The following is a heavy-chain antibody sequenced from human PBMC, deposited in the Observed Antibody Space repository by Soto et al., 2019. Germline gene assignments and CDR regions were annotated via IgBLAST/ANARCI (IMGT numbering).Heavy chain of an antibody. CDR1: GYTFTSND. CDR3: ARSSGLPWQNDYYYGMDV. Sequence: ASVKVSCKASGYTFTSNDINWVRQATGQGFEYLGWMNPNSGNTGYVKKFQGRVTMTRDTSMSTAYMELSSLRSEDTAVYYCARSSGLPWQNDYYYGMDVCGQGTTVTVSS. V-gene: IGHV1-8*01. CDR2: MNPNSGNT. D-gene: IGHD6-19*01. J-gene: IGHJ6*02.